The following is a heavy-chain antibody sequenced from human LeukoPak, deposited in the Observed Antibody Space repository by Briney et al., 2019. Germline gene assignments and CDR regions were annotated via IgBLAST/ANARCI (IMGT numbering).Heavy chain of an antibody. D-gene: IGHD5-12*01. CDR1: GFTFSGYT. CDR3: ARDLYSGSTWYFDL. CDR2: VSTSSVFM. J-gene: IGHJ2*01. Sequence: GGSLRLSCAASGFTFSGYTMNWVRQAPGKGLEWVSSVSTSSVFMYYADSVKGRFTISRDNAKSSLSLQMNSLRAEDTAVYYCARDLYSGSTWYFDLWGRGTLVTVSS. V-gene: IGHV3-21*01.